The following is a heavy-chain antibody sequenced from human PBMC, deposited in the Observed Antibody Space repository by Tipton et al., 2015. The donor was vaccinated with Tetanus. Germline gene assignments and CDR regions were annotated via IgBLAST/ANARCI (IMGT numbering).Heavy chain of an antibody. CDR3: ARMGFTYGQVVY. CDR2: VYYNGRT. CDR1: GGSISGSY. V-gene: IGHV4-59*08. Sequence: LRLSCTVSGGSISGSYWNWIRQPPGKGLEWIGYVYYNGRTYYNPPLKSRVTISADMSKNQFSLKLTSVTAADTATYYCARMGFTYGQVVYWGQGTLVTVAS. J-gene: IGHJ4*02. D-gene: IGHD5-18*01.